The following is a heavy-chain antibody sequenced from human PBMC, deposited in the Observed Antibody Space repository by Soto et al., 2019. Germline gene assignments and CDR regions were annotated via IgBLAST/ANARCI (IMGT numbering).Heavy chain of an antibody. CDR3: ARDKGRFGDYYYGMDV. Sequence: SETLSLTCTVSGGSISSGGYYWSWIRQHPGKGLEWIGYIYYSGSTYYNPSLKSRVTISVDTSKNQFSLKLSSVTAADTAVYYCARDKGRFGDYYYGMDVWGQGTTVTVSS. D-gene: IGHD3-10*01. J-gene: IGHJ6*02. V-gene: IGHV4-31*03. CDR1: GGSISSGGYY. CDR2: IYYSGST.